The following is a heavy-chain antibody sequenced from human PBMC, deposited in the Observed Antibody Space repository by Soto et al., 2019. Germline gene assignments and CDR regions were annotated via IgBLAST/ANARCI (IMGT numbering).Heavy chain of an antibody. CDR1: GGTFSSYA. CDR2: IIPIFGTA. Sequence: QVQLVQSGAEVKKPGASVKVSCKASGGTFSSYAISWVRQAPGQGLEWMGGIIPIFGTANYAQKFQGRVTIIADKSTSTAYMELSSLRSEDTAVYYCARGGLSSYDFWSCYYLDYWGQGTLVTVSS. CDR3: ARGGLSSYDFWSCYYLDY. D-gene: IGHD3-3*01. J-gene: IGHJ4*02. V-gene: IGHV1-69*06.